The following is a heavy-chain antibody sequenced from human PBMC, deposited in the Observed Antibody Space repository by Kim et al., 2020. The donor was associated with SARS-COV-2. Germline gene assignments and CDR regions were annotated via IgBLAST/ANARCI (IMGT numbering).Heavy chain of an antibody. CDR3: GRLQRRAATTRYYYYYGMDV. V-gene: IGHV4-59*08. CDR2: IYYSGST. Sequence: SETLSLTCTVSGGSISSYYWSWIRQPPGKGLEWIGYIYYSGSTNYNPSLKSRVTISVDTSKNQFSLKLSSVTAADTAVYYCGRLQRRAATTRYYYYYGMDVWGQGTTVAVSS. CDR1: GGSISSYY. D-gene: IGHD1-1*01. J-gene: IGHJ6*02.